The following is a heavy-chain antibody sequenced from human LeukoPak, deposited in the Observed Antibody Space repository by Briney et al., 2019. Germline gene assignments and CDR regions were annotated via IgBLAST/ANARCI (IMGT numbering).Heavy chain of an antibody. CDR3: ARGVQKYSSGWYPTYYYMDV. CDR1: GGSFSGYY. J-gene: IGHJ6*03. Sequence: KPSETLSLTCAVYGGSFSGYYWSWIRQPPGKGLEWIGEINHSRSTNYNPSLKSRVTISVDTSKNQFSLKLSSVTAADTAVYYCARGVQKYSSGWYPTYYYMDVWGKGTTVTVSS. CDR2: INHSRST. V-gene: IGHV4-34*01. D-gene: IGHD6-19*01.